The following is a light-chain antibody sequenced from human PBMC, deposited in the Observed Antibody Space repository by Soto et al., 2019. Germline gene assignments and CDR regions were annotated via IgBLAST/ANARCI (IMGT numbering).Light chain of an antibody. CDR3: QQYNSYPLT. J-gene: IGKJ4*01. CDR2: KAS. V-gene: IGKV1-5*03. CDR1: QSISSW. Sequence: DIQMTQSPSTLSASVGDRVTITCRASQSISSWLAWYQQKPGKAPNLLIYKASSLESGVPSRFSGSGSGTEFTLTISSLHPDDFATNYCQQYNSYPLTFGGGTKVEIK.